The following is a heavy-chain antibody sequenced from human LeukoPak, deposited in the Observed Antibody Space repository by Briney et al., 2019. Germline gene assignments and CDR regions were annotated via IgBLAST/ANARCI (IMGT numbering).Heavy chain of an antibody. CDR3: ARSGLRWSYYYYGMDV. CDR1: GGSFSGYY. Sequence: PETLSLTCAVYGGSFSGYYWSWIRQPPGKGLEWIGEINHSGSTNYNPSLKSRVTISVDTSKNQFSLKLSSVTAADTAVYYCARSGLRWSYYYYGMDVWGQGTPVTVSS. CDR2: INHSGST. D-gene: IGHD4-23*01. V-gene: IGHV4-34*01. J-gene: IGHJ6*01.